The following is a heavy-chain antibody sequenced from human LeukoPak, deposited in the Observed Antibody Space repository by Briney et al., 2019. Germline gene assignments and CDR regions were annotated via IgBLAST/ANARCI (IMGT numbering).Heavy chain of an antibody. CDR3: ARVSGYSNYFDY. D-gene: IGHD4-11*01. CDR1: GFTFSSYS. CDR2: ISSSSSYI. V-gene: IGHV3-21*01. Sequence: GGSLRLSCAASGFTFSSYSMNWVRQAPGKWLEWVSSISSSSSYIYYADSVKGRFTISRDNAKNSLYLQMNSLRAEDTAVYYCARVSGYSNYFDYWGQGTLVTVSS. J-gene: IGHJ4*02.